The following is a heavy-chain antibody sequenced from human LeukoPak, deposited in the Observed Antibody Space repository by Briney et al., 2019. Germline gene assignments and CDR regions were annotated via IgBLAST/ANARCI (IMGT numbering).Heavy chain of an antibody. CDR2: IKSKTDGGTT. CDR3: ARGGGWDAYYYYGMDV. Sequence: GGSLRLSCAASGFTFNNAWMNWVRQAPGKGLEWVGRIKSKTDGGTTDYAAPVKGRFTISRDDSKNTLYMQMNSLKTEDTAVYYCARGGGWDAYYYYGMDVWGQGTTVTVSS. D-gene: IGHD6-19*01. CDR1: GFTFNNAW. V-gene: IGHV3-15*01. J-gene: IGHJ6*02.